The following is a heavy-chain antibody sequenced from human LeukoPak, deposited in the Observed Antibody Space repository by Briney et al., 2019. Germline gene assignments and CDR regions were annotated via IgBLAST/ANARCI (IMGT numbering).Heavy chain of an antibody. J-gene: IGHJ4*02. D-gene: IGHD2-2*01. V-gene: IGHV1-18*04. CDR2: ISAYNGNT. CDR3: AREGTDIVVVPAAMLDY. Sequence: ASVKVSCKASGYTFTSYGISWVRQAPGQGLEWMGWISAYNGNTNYAQKLQGRVTMTTDTSMSTAYMELRSLRSDDTAVYYCAREGTDIVVVPAAMLDYWGQGTLVTVSS. CDR1: GYTFTSYG.